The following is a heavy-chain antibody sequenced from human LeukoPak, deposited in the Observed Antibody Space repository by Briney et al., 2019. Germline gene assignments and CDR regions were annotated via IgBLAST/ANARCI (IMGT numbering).Heavy chain of an antibody. V-gene: IGHV4-31*03. CDR1: GGSISSGGYY. D-gene: IGHD1-1*01. CDR2: IYYGGST. Sequence: SETLSLTCTVSGGSISSGGYYWSWIRQHPGKGLEWIGYIYYGGSTYYNPSLKSRVTISVDTSKNQFSLKLSSVTAADTAVYYCAKLGRLRGVDYWGQGTLVTVSS. CDR3: AKLGRLRGVDY. J-gene: IGHJ4*02.